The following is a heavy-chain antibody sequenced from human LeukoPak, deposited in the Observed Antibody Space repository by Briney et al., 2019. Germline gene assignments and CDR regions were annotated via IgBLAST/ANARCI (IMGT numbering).Heavy chain of an antibody. D-gene: IGHD3-10*02. CDR2: INHSGST. CDR3: ARGLVFGY. J-gene: IGHJ4*02. Sequence: PSETLSLTCAVYGGSFSVYYWSWIRQPPGKGLEWTGEINHSGSTNYNPSLKSRVTISVGTSKNQFSLKLSSVTAADTAVYYCARGLVFGYWGQGTLVTVSS. V-gene: IGHV4-34*01. CDR1: GGSFSVYY.